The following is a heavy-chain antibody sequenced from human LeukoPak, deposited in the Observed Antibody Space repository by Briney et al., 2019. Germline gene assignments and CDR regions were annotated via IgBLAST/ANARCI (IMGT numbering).Heavy chain of an antibody. V-gene: IGHV4-4*02. Sequence: SGTLSLTCTVSGDSINSLDLWSWVRQPPGKGLEWIGEMYLSGTTHSNPSVKSRVTISIDKSKNQFFLNLSSVTAADTAVYYCAGLVGRYSSGLYYYYFNYWGQGTLVTVSS. J-gene: IGHJ4*02. CDR2: MYLSGTT. D-gene: IGHD3-22*01. CDR1: GDSINSLDL. CDR3: AGLVGRYSSGLYYYYFNY.